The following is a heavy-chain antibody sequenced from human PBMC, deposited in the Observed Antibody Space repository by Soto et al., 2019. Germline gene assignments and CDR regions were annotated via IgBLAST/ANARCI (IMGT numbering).Heavy chain of an antibody. CDR2: IIPILGIA. V-gene: IGHV1-69*04. D-gene: IGHD3-9*01. J-gene: IGHJ6*03. Sequence: SVKVSCKASGGTFSSYTISWVRQAPGQGLEWMGRIIPILGIANYAQKFQGRVTITADKSTSTAYMELSSLRSEDTAVYYCARDCREYYDILTGYYMDVWGKGTTVTVSS. CDR1: GGTFSSYT. CDR3: ARDCREYYDILTGYYMDV.